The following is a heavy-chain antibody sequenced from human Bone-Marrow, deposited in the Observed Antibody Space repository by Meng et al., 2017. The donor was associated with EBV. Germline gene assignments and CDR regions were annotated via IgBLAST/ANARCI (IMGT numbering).Heavy chain of an antibody. Sequence: VQLQESDPGLVKPSQTLSLTFAVSGGSISSGGYFWSWIRQPPGKGLEWIGYIYYSGSTYYNPSLKSRVTISVDTSKNQFSLKLSSVTATDTAVYYCARGSMLRGVITWFGPWGQGTLVTVFS. CDR1: GGSISSGGYF. V-gene: IGHV4-30-4*01. CDR2: IYYSGST. D-gene: IGHD3-10*01. J-gene: IGHJ5*02. CDR3: ARGSMLRGVITWFGP.